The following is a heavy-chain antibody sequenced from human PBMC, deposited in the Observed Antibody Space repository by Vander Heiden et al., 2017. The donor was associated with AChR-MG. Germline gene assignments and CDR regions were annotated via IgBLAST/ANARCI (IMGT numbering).Heavy chain of an antibody. V-gene: IGHV1-18*01. J-gene: IGHJ6*03. CDR2: ISAYNGNT. Sequence: QVQLVQSGAEVKKPGASVKVSCKASGYTFTSYGISWVRQAPGQGLEWMGWISAYNGNTNYAQKLQGRVTMTTDTSTSTAYMELRSLRSDDTAVYYCARGSHCDWLPHFSYYYYYMDVWGKGTTVTVS. CDR3: ARGSHCDWLPHFSYYYYYMDV. CDR1: GYTFTSYG. D-gene: IGHD3-9*01.